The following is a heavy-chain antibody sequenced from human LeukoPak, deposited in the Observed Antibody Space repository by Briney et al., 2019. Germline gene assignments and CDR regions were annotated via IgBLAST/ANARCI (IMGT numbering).Heavy chain of an antibody. V-gene: IGHV4-38-2*01. J-gene: IGHJ4*02. CDR3: VRGHRDNWHLDFAH. D-gene: IGHD1-20*01. CDR1: GFTFSRYS. Sequence: PGGSLRLSCAASGFTFSRYSMNWVRQAPGKGLEWIGTIYRDGTTTYNPSLKSRVTISVDTSKNQISLNLKSVTAADTAVYYCVRGHRDNWHLDFAHWGQGTLVTVSS. CDR2: IYRDGTT.